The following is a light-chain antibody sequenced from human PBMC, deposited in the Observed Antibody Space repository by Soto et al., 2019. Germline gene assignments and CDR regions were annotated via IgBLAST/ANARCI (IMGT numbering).Light chain of an antibody. CDR3: QQRTNWPT. CDR1: QNVSTY. Sequence: EIVLTQSPATLSLSPGERVTLSCRASQNVSTYLAWYQQKPGQAPRLLIYDASDRATGIPARFSGSGSGTDLPLPHDRPGPGGSAVYYFQQRTNWPTFGPGTKVDIK. J-gene: IGKJ3*01. CDR2: DAS. V-gene: IGKV3-11*01.